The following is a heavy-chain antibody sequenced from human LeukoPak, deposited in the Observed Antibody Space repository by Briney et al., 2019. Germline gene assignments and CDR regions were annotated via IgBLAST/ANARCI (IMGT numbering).Heavy chain of an antibody. V-gene: IGHV4-34*01. D-gene: IGHD3/OR15-3a*01. CDR3: ARDWDFWTYYYYGMDV. Sequence: SETLSLTCAVYGGSFSGYYWSWIRQPPGKGLEWIGEINHSGSTNYNPSLKSRVTISVDTSKNQFSLKLSSVTAADTAVYYCARDWDFWTYYYYGMDVWGQGTTVTVSS. CDR1: GGSFSGYY. CDR2: INHSGST. J-gene: IGHJ6*02.